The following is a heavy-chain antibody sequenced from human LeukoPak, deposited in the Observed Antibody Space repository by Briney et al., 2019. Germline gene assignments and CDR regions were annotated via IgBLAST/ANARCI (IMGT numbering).Heavy chain of an antibody. J-gene: IGHJ4*02. CDR2: IYYSGST. V-gene: IGHV4-59*01. Sequence: SETLSLTCTVSGASITGYYWSWVRQPPGKGLEWIGYIYYSGSTNYNPSLKSRVTISVDTSKNQFSLKLSSVTAADTAVYYCARVGRPNYFDYWGQGTLVTVSS. CDR1: GASITGYY. CDR3: ARVGRPNYFDY.